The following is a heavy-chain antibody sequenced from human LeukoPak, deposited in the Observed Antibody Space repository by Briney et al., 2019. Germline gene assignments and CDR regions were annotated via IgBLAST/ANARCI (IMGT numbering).Heavy chain of an antibody. Sequence: PSGTLSLTCAVSGGSILTTNWWSWVRQTPGKGLEWIGEVHLSGASNYNPSLKSRVSMSIDKSKNQLSLKLTPVTAADTAMYYCARESGAFSPFGFWGQGTLVTVSS. D-gene: IGHD1-26*01. CDR2: VHLSGAS. V-gene: IGHV4-4*02. CDR1: GGSILTTNW. J-gene: IGHJ4*02. CDR3: ARESGAFSPFGF.